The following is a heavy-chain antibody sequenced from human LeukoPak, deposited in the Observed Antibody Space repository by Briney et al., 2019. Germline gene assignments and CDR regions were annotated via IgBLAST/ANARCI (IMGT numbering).Heavy chain of an antibody. J-gene: IGHJ3*02. V-gene: IGHV1-18*01. CDR1: GYTFPSYG. D-gene: IGHD6-19*01. CDR3: ARFGLGKHIEVAGIPFDI. CDR2: ISAHNGHT. Sequence: ASVKVSCKASGYTFPSYGISWVRQAPGQGLEWVGWISAHNGHTNYAQKFQGRVTMTTDTSTSTAYMELRSLRSDDTAVYYCARFGLGKHIEVAGIPFDIWGQGTMVTVSS.